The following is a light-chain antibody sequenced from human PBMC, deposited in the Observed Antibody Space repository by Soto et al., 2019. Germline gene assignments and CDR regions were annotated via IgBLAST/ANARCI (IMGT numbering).Light chain of an antibody. CDR1: QSVRDN. CDR2: GGS. J-gene: IGKJ2*01. V-gene: IGKV3-15*01. Sequence: EIVLTQSPATLSVSPGERVTLSCRASQSVRDNLAWYQHKPGQAPRLVMYGGSTRVTGLPARFRGSGSGTEFTLTITSLQSEDFAVYYCQQYINLPTFGQGTKL. CDR3: QQYINLPT.